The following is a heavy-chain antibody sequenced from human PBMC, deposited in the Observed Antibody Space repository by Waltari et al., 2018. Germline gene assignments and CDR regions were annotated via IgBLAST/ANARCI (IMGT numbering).Heavy chain of an antibody. J-gene: IGHJ3*02. CDR3: ARAAIVVVHNGRAFDI. D-gene: IGHD3-22*01. V-gene: IGHV3-7*01. CDR1: GSSISSYY. Sequence: EFQVVESGGGLVQPGGSLRLSCAVSGSSISSYYMSWVRQAPGKGLEWVATVSDDGTETYYVDSVKGRFTISRDNAQRSLSLQMNSLKADDTGIYYCARAAIVVVHNGRAFDIWGQGTKVTVSS. CDR2: VSDDGTET.